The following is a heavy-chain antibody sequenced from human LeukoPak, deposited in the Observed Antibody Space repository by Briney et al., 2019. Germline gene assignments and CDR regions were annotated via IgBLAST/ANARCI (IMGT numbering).Heavy chain of an antibody. D-gene: IGHD3-22*01. Sequence: GASVKVSCKASGYTFTSYGIGWVRQAPGQGLEWMGWISAYNGYTKYAEKLQGRVTMTTDTSTSTAYMELRSLRSDDTAVYYCARAKYDSSGYYWFDPWGQGTLSPSPQ. CDR1: GYTFTSYG. V-gene: IGHV1-18*01. CDR3: ARAKYDSSGYYWFDP. J-gene: IGHJ5*02. CDR2: ISAYNGYT.